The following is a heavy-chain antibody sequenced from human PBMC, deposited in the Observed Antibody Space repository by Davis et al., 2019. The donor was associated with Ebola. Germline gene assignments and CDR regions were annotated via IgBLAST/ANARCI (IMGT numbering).Heavy chain of an antibody. CDR2: IYDHST. V-gene: IGHV3-53*05. Sequence: GESLKISCAASGFTVSSNHMSRVRQAPGKGLEWVSVIYDHSTAYADSVRGRFIISRDKSNNTLYLEMNSLRVDDTAVYYCATTQWLREFDNWGQGTLVTVSS. CDR1: GFTVSSNH. D-gene: IGHD6-19*01. CDR3: ATTQWLREFDN. J-gene: IGHJ4*02.